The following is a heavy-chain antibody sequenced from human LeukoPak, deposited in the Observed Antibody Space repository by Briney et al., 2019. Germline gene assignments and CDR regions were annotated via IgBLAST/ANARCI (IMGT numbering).Heavy chain of an antibody. CDR1: GFTFSSYS. V-gene: IGHV3-21*01. CDR3: ARRGIAAAPMDV. Sequence: GGSLRLSCAASGFTFSSYSMNWVRQAPGKGLEWVSSISSSSSYIYYADSVKSRFTISGDNAKNSLYLQVNSLRAEDTAVYYCARRGIAAAPMDVWGKGTTVTVSS. D-gene: IGHD6-13*01. CDR2: ISSSSSYI. J-gene: IGHJ6*03.